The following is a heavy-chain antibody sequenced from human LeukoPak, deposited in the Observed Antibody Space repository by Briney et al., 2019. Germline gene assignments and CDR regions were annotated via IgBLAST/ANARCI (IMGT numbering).Heavy chain of an antibody. J-gene: IGHJ4*02. V-gene: IGHV1-18*04. CDR2: ISAYNGNT. Sequence: ASVKVSCKASGYTFTSYGIGWVRQAPGQGLEWMGWISAYNGNTNYAQKLQGRVTMTTDTSTSTAYMELRSLRSDDTAVYYCARDFSLCGRPGCYPPFAYGGQGPLVTVPS. CDR3: ARDFSLCGRPGCYPPFAY. CDR1: GYTFTSYG. D-gene: IGHD2-2*01.